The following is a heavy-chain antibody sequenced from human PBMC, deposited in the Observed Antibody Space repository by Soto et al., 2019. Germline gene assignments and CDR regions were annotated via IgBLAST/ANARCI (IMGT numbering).Heavy chain of an antibody. J-gene: IGHJ4*02. Sequence: EVQLLESGGGLVQPGGSLRLSCAASGFTFSSYAMRWVRQAPVKGLEWVSAISGSGGSTYYADSVKGQFTISRDNSKNPLYLQMNRLRAEDTAVYYCARRGSGSYSDYGGQGTLVSVSS. CDR1: GFTFSSYA. V-gene: IGHV3-23*01. CDR2: ISGSGGST. CDR3: ARRGSGSYSDY. D-gene: IGHD1-26*01.